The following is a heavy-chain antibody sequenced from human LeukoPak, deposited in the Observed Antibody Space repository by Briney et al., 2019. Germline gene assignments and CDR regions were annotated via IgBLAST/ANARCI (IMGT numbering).Heavy chain of an antibody. CDR1: GGSISSGSYY. CDR3: ARHVGSSWLIDY. V-gene: IGHV4-61*02. J-gene: IGHJ4*02. Sequence: SETLSLTCTVSGGSISSGSYYWSWIRQLAGKGLEWIGRIYTSGSTNYNPSLKSRVTISVDTSKNQFSLKLSSVTAADTAVYYCARHVGSSWLIDYWGQGTLVTVSS. D-gene: IGHD6-13*01. CDR2: IYTSGST.